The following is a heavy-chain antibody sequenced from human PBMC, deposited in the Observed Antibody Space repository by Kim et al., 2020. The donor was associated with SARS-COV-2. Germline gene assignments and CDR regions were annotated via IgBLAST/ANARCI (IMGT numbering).Heavy chain of an antibody. CDR1: GFTFSSYW. Sequence: GGSLRLSCAASGFTFSSYWMHWVRQAPGKGLVWVSRINSDGSSTNYADSVKGRFTISRDNAKNTLYLQMKSLRGEDTAVYYCARGNRGYYDSSAHYHSGMDVWGQGTTVTVSS. CDR3: ARGNRGYYDSSAHYHSGMDV. J-gene: IGHJ6*02. V-gene: IGHV3-74*01. CDR2: INSDGSST. D-gene: IGHD3-22*01.